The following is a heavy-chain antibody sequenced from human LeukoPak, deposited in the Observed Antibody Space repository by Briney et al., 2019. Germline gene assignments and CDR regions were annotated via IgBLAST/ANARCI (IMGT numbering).Heavy chain of an antibody. CDR3: AKGKVSRSIFGVVNPTSDY. Sequence: GGSLRLSCAASGFTVSSNYMSWVRQAPGKGLEWVSVIYSGGSTYYADSVKGRFTISRDNSKNTLYLQMNSLRAEDTAVYYCAKGKVSRSIFGVVNPTSDYWGQGTLVTVSS. V-gene: IGHV3-66*01. CDR1: GFTVSSNY. J-gene: IGHJ4*02. D-gene: IGHD3-3*01. CDR2: IYSGGST.